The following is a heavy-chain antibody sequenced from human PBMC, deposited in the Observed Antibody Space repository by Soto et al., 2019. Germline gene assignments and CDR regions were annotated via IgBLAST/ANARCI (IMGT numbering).Heavy chain of an antibody. J-gene: IGHJ4*02. D-gene: IGHD3-22*01. CDR2: ITGSGGT. CDR1: GFTFSSYA. Sequence: GGSLRLSCAASGFTFSSYAMSWVRQAPGKGLEWVSTITGSGGTYFADSVKGRFTISRDNSKNTLYLQMNSPRAEDTAVYYCAKDPAPHYHSSGYYNEWGQGTLVTVSS. V-gene: IGHV3-23*01. CDR3: AKDPAPHYHSSGYYNE.